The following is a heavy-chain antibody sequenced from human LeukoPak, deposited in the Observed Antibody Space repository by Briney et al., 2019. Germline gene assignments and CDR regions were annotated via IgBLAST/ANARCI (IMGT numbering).Heavy chain of an antibody. CDR1: GGTFSSYA. J-gene: IGHJ3*02. CDR3: ARGTKEDCSSSSCDWGDAFAT. CDR2: IIPLFGTA. D-gene: IGHD2-2*01. V-gene: IGHV1-69*13. Sequence: SVKVSCKASGGTFSSYAISWVRQAPGQGLEWMGGIIPLFGTADYIQKFQGRVTITADESTNTAYMELSSLRSEDTAVYYCARGTKEDCSSSSCDWGDAFATWGQGTMVTVSS.